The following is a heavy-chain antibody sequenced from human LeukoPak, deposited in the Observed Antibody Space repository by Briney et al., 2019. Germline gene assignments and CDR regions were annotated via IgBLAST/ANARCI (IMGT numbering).Heavy chain of an antibody. V-gene: IGHV4-61*02. CDR2: IYTSGNT. D-gene: IGHD3-3*01. Sequence: SQTLSLTCTVSGGSISSGSYYWSWIRQPAGKGLEWIGLIYTSGNTNYNPSLKSRVTISVDTSKNQFSLKLSSVTAADTAVYYCARAQRDDFWSGYSHDYWGQGTLVTVSS. J-gene: IGHJ4*02. CDR3: ARAQRDDFWSGYSHDY. CDR1: GGSISSGSYY.